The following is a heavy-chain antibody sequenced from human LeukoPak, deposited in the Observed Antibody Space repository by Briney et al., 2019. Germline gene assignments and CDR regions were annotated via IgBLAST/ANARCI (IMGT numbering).Heavy chain of an antibody. CDR1: GGSISSGDYY. CDR2: IYYSGST. CDR3: ARSRGNYDSSGYYSEAYNWFDP. Sequence: SETLSLTCTVSGGSISSGDYYWSWIRQPPGKGLEWIGYIYYSGSTYYNPSLKSRVTISVDTSKNQFSLKLSSVTAADTAVYYCARSRGNYDSSGYYSEAYNWFDPWGQGTLVTVSS. D-gene: IGHD3-22*01. J-gene: IGHJ5*02. V-gene: IGHV4-30-4*01.